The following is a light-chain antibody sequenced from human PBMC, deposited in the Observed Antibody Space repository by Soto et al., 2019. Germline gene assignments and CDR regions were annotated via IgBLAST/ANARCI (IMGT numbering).Light chain of an antibody. Sequence: IVLTNSPCTLSLSPCERASLSCMSSQSLSSSYLAWYQQKPGQAPRLLIYDASNRATGIPARFSGSESGTDFTLTISSLEPEDFAVYYCQQRSNWPHTFGQGTRLEI. V-gene: IGKV3D-20*02. CDR3: QQRSNWPHT. CDR2: DAS. CDR1: QSLSSSY. J-gene: IGKJ5*01.